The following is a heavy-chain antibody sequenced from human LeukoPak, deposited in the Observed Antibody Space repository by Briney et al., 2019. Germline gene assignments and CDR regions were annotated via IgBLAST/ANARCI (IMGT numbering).Heavy chain of an antibody. CDR2: ISTSGST. J-gene: IGHJ5*02. CDR1: SGSVSSYF. Sequence: ETLSLTCTVSSGSVSSYFWSWIRQPAGKGLEWIGRISTSGSTNYNPSLKSRVTMSLDTSKSQFSLKLSSVTAADTAVYYCARGYSSNWYWFDPWGQGTLVTVSS. V-gene: IGHV4-4*07. CDR3: ARGYSSNWYWFDP. D-gene: IGHD6-13*01.